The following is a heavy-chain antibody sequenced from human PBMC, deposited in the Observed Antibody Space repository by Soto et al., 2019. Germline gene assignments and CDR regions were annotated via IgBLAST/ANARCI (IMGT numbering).Heavy chain of an antibody. D-gene: IGHD6-19*01. CDR1: GFTFDSSA. J-gene: IGHJ6*02. Sequence: EVQFLESGGGLVQPGGSLRLSCAASGFTFDSSAMRWVRQAPGKGLEWVSTISGSGGSTYYADSVKGRFTISRDNSKNTLYLQMNSLRAEDTAVYYCAKGGGSGWYNYYYGMDVWGQGTTVTVSS. CDR2: ISGSGGST. V-gene: IGHV3-23*01. CDR3: AKGGGSGWYNYYYGMDV.